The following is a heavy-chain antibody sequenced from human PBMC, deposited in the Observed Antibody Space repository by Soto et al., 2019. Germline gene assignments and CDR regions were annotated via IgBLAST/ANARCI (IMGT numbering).Heavy chain of an antibody. D-gene: IGHD3-16*01. Sequence: PSETLSLTCTVSGGSISSYYWSWIRQPPGKGLEWIGYIYYSGSTNYNPSLKSRVTISVDTSKNQFSLKLSSVTAADTAVYYCARGGSPMKYYYGMDVWGQGTTVTVSS. CDR1: GGSISSYY. V-gene: IGHV4-59*01. CDR3: ARGGSPMKYYYGMDV. J-gene: IGHJ6*02. CDR2: IYYSGST.